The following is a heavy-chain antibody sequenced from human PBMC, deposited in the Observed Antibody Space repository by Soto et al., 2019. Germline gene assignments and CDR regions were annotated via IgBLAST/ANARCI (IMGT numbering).Heavy chain of an antibody. D-gene: IGHD1-7*01. J-gene: IGHJ6*02. Sequence: GGSLRLSCAASGFTFSSYAMSWVRQAPGKGLEWVSAISGSGGSTYYADSVKGRFTISRDNSKNTLYLQMNSLRAEDTAVYYCAIPGSGTTTQHYYYYGMDVWGQGTTVTVSS. CDR3: AIPGSGTTTQHYYYYGMDV. CDR2: ISGSGGST. V-gene: IGHV3-23*01. CDR1: GFTFSSYA.